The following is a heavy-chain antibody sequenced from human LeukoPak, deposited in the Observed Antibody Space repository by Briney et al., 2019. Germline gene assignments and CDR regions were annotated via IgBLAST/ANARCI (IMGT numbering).Heavy chain of an antibody. CDR2: IYASGST. CDR3: ARDRNWRPDY. V-gene: IGHV4-4*07. D-gene: IGHD1-1*01. CDR1: GGSISSYY. Sequence: PLETLSLTCTVSGGSISSYYWSWIRQPAGKGLGWIGRIYASGSTNYNPSLKSRVTMSVDTSKNQFSLKVNSVTAADTAVYYCARDRNWRPDYWGQGTLVTVSS. J-gene: IGHJ4*02.